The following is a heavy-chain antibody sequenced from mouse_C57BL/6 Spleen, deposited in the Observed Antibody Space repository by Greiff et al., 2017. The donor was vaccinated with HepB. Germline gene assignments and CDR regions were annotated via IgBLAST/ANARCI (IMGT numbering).Heavy chain of an antibody. CDR2: ISSGGDYI. D-gene: IGHD1-1*01. V-gene: IGHV5-9-1*02. CDR1: GFTFSSYA. CDR3: TRDPTVVYWYFDV. Sequence: EVKLVESGEGLVKPGGSLKLSCAASGFTFSSYAMSWVRQTPEKRLEWVAYISSGGDYIYYADTVKGRFTISRDNARNTLYLQMSSLKSEDTAMYYCTRDPTVVYWYFDVWGTGTTVTVSS. J-gene: IGHJ1*03.